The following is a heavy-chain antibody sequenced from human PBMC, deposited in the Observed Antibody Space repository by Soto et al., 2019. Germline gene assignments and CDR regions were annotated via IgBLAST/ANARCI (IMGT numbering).Heavy chain of an antibody. CDR3: AKESNGDYFDY. CDR2: ISYDGSNK. Sequence: QVQLVESGGGLVKPGGSLRLSCAASGFTFSDYYMSWIRQAPGKGLEWVAVISYDGSNKYYADSVKGRFTISRDNSKNTLYLQMNSLRAEDTAVYYCAKESNGDYFDYWGQGTLVTVSS. V-gene: IGHV3-30*18. CDR1: GFTFSDYY. J-gene: IGHJ4*02. D-gene: IGHD4-17*01.